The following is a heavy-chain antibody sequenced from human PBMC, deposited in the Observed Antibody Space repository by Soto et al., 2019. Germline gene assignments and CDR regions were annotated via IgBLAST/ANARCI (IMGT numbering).Heavy chain of an antibody. V-gene: IGHV3-11*06. Sequence: PGGSLRLSCAASGFTFSDHYMSWIRQAPGKGLEWIGYSSNSGSFTRYADSVKGRFSISRDNSKNTLYLQMNSLRAEDTAVYYCARDQDYYDSSGYYHPGLDYWGQGTQVTVSS. CDR1: GFTFSDHY. J-gene: IGHJ4*02. CDR3: ARDQDYYDSSGYYHPGLDY. D-gene: IGHD3-22*01. CDR2: SSNSGSFT.